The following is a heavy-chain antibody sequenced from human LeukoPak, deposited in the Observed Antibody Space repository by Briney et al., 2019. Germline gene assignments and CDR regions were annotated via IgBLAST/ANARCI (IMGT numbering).Heavy chain of an antibody. CDR2: INWNSDSI. CDR3: ARGNSGSYLRSGFDI. J-gene: IGHJ3*02. Sequence: PGGSLRLSCAVSGFTFDDYAMHWVRQVPGKGLEWVSGINWNSDSIGYADSVKGRFTTSRDNAKNSLYLQMNSLRAEDTALYYCARGNSGSYLRSGFDIWGQGTMVTVSS. V-gene: IGHV3-9*01. D-gene: IGHD1-26*01. CDR1: GFTFDDYA.